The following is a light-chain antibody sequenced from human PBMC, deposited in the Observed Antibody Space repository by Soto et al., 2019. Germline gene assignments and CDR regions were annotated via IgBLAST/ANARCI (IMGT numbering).Light chain of an antibody. CDR1: SSNIGAGYD. V-gene: IGLV1-40*01. CDR3: QSYDSSLSGYV. Sequence: QPVLTQPPSVSGAPGQRVTISCTGSSSNIGAGYDVHWYQHLPGTAPKLLVYSDNKRPSGVPDRFSGSKSGTSASLAITGLQAEDEADYYCQSYDSSLSGYVFGTGTKLTVL. CDR2: SDN. J-gene: IGLJ1*01.